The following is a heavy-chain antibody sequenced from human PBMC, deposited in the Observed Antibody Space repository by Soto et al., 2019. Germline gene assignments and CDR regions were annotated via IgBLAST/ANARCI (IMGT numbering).Heavy chain of an antibody. V-gene: IGHV3-9*01. CDR2: ISWNSGSI. CDR1: GFTFDDYA. Sequence: VQLVESGGGLVQPGRSLRLSCAASGFTFDDYAMHWVRQAPGKGLEWVSGISWNSGSIGYADSVKGRFTISRDNAKNSLYLQMNSLRAEDTALYYCAKGGMITFGGVIGLGYFDYWSQGTLVTVSS. D-gene: IGHD3-16*01. CDR3: AKGGMITFGGVIGLGYFDY. J-gene: IGHJ4*02.